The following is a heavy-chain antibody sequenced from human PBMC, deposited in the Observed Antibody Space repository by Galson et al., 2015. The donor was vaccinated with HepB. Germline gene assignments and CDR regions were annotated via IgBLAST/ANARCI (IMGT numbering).Heavy chain of an antibody. CDR2: IRSKANSYAT. CDR3: TTLGRGLLLAYFDY. CDR1: GFTFSGSA. J-gene: IGHJ4*02. V-gene: IGHV3-73*01. D-gene: IGHD1-26*01. Sequence: SLRLSCAASGFTFSGSAMHWVRQASGKGLEWVGRIRSKANSYATAYAASVKGRFTISRDDSKNTAYLQMNSLKTEDTAVYYCTTLGRGLLLAYFDYWGQGTLVTVSS.